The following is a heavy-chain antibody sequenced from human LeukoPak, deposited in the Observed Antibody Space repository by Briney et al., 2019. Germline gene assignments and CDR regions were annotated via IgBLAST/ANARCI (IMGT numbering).Heavy chain of an antibody. Sequence: ASVKVSCKASGYTFTNYGISWLRQAPGQGPEWMGWISASSGHTNYVQKLQGRVTMTTDTSTSTAYMELRSLRSDDTAVYYCARDNHSGSWSWFDPWGQGTLVTVSS. CDR1: GYTFTNYG. J-gene: IGHJ5*02. CDR2: ISASSGHT. V-gene: IGHV1-18*01. CDR3: ARDNHSGSWSWFDP. D-gene: IGHD6-13*01.